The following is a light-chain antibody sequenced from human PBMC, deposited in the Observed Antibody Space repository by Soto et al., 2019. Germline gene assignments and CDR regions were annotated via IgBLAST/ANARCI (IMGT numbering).Light chain of an antibody. J-gene: IGKJ5*01. CDR2: LGS. CDR1: QSLLHSNGYNY. CDR3: MRGLRGT. Sequence: DIVMTQSPLSLPVTPGEPASISCRSSQSLLHSNGYNYLDWYLQKPGQSPQLLIYLGSNRASGVPDRFSGSGSGTDFTLKISRVEAGDVGVYYCMRGLRGTSGQGTRLEIK. V-gene: IGKV2-28*01.